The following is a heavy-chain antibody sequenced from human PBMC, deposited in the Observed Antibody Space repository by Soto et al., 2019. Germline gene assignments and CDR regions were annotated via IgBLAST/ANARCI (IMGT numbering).Heavy chain of an antibody. D-gene: IGHD3-3*01. V-gene: IGHV3-11*01. CDR3: ARDHEIRFLEWLLLDYYYYMDV. Sequence: GGSLRLSCAASGCTFSDYYMSWIRQAPGKGLEWVSYISSSGSTIYYADSVKGRFTISRDNAKNSLYLQMNSLRAEDTAVYYCARDHEIRFLEWLLLDYYYYMDVWGKGTTVTVSS. CDR1: GCTFSDYY. J-gene: IGHJ6*03. CDR2: ISSSGSTI.